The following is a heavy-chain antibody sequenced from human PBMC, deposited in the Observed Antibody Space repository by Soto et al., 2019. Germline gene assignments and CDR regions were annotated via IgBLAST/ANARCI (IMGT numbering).Heavy chain of an antibody. CDR3: VKLQEWRAPLFDY. CDR1: GFTFSSYA. D-gene: IGHD3-3*01. J-gene: IGHJ4*02. V-gene: IGHV3-23*01. CDR2: ISGSGGST. Sequence: EVQLLESGGGLVQPGGSLRLSCAASGFTFSSYAMSWVRQAPGKGLEWVSAISGSGGSTYYADSVKGRFTISRDNSKNTLYLQMNSLRAEDPPSLYCVKLQEWRAPLFDYWGQGTLVTVSS.